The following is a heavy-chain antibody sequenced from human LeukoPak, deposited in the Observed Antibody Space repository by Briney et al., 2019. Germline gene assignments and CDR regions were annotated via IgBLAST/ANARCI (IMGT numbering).Heavy chain of an antibody. V-gene: IGHV3-23*01. Sequence: ESLTLTCTVSGFTFSSDYYKGGRRPPAGEGLEGSASICNGGSTYYADSVKGRFTISRDNSKNTLYLQMNCLTAEDTAVYYCAKDRRDIVVVPAAPDYWGQGTLVTVSS. CDR3: AKDRRDIVVVPAAPDY. D-gene: IGHD2-2*01. CDR2: SICNGGST. J-gene: IGHJ4*02. CDR1: GFTFSSDYY.